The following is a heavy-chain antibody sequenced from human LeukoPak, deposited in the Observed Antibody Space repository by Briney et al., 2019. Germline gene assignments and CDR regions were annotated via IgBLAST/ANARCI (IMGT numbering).Heavy chain of an antibody. Sequence: PSETLSLTCTVSGGSISSYYWSWIRQPPGKGLEWIGYIYYSGSTNYNPSLKSRVTISVDTSKNQFSLKLSSVTAADTAVYYCAGRYYYGSGWGFDPWGQGTLVTVSS. CDR2: IYYSGST. CDR1: GGSISSYY. V-gene: IGHV4-59*01. D-gene: IGHD3-10*01. CDR3: AGRYYYGSGWGFDP. J-gene: IGHJ5*02.